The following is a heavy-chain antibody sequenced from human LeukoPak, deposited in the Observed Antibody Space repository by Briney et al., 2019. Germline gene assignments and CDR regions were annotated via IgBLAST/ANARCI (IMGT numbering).Heavy chain of an antibody. J-gene: IGHJ4*02. D-gene: IGHD6-6*01. V-gene: IGHV1-69*01. CDR3: ARGRALSSSSSFDY. CDR1: GGTFSSYA. CDR2: IIPIFGTA. Sequence: GASVKVSCKASGGTFSSYAISWVRQAPGQGLEWMGGIIPIFGTANYAQKFQGRVTITADESTSTAYMELSSLRSEDTAVYYCARGRALSSSSSFDYWGQGTLVTVSS.